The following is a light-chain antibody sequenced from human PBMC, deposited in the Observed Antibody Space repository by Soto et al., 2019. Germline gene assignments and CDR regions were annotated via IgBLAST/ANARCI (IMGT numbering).Light chain of an antibody. CDR1: SSDVGAYKY. J-gene: IGLJ3*02. CDR2: EVS. Sequence: HSVLTQPPSASGSPGQSVTISCTGTSSDVGAYKYVSWYQQYPGKAPKLMIYEVSKRPSGVPDRFSGSKSGNTASLTVSGLQAEDEADYYCTSYVGSNIWVFGGGTQLTVL. V-gene: IGLV2-8*01. CDR3: TSYVGSNIWV.